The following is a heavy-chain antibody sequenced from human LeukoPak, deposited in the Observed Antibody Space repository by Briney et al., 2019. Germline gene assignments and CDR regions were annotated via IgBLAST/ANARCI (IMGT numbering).Heavy chain of an antibody. Sequence: GGSLRLSCAASGFTFSSYWMSWVRQAPGKGLEWVANIKQDGSEKYYVDSVKGRFTISRDNAKNSLYLQMNSLRAEDTAVYYCARDGFRGWLPERGHTDAFDIWGQGTMVTVSS. J-gene: IGHJ3*02. D-gene: IGHD3-22*01. CDR1: GFTFSSYW. CDR3: ARDGFRGWLPERGHTDAFDI. CDR2: IKQDGSEK. V-gene: IGHV3-7*01.